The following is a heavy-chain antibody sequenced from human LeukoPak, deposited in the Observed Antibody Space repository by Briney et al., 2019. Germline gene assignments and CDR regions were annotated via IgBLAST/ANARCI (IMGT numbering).Heavy chain of an antibody. CDR2: IYPGDSDT. CDR3: ARLSSLSSGFDY. D-gene: IGHD6-19*01. Sequence: GESLKISCKASGYSFTGYWIGWVRQLPGKGLEWMGIIYPGDSDTRYSPSFQGQVTISADKSISTAYLQYYNLKASDTAMYYCARLSSLSSGFDYWGQGTLVTVSS. J-gene: IGHJ4*02. CDR1: GYSFTGYW. V-gene: IGHV5-51*01.